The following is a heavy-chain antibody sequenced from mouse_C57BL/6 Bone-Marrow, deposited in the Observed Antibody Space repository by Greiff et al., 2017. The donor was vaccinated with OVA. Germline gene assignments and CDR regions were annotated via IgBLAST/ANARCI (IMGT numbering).Heavy chain of an antibody. CDR3: ATLYYGSSYDAMDY. D-gene: IGHD1-1*01. J-gene: IGHJ4*01. CDR1: GYTFTDYN. Sequence: VQLQQSGPELVKPGASVKIPCKASGYTFTDYNMDWVKQSHGKSLEWIGDINPNNGGTIYNQKFKGKATLTVDKSSSTAYMELRSLTSEDTAVDYCATLYYGSSYDAMDYWGQGTSVTVSA. CDR2: INPNNGGT. V-gene: IGHV1-18*01.